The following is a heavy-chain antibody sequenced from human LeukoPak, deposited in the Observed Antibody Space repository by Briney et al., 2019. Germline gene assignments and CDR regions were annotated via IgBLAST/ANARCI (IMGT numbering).Heavy chain of an antibody. CDR1: GGSISSYY. D-gene: IGHD3-22*01. Sequence: SETLSLTCTVSGGSISSYYWSWIRQPPGKGLEWIGSIYYSRSTYYNPSLKSRVTISVDTSKNQFSLKLSSVTAADTAVYYCARHVESSGYYWFDPWGQGTLVTVSS. V-gene: IGHV4-39*01. J-gene: IGHJ5*02. CDR3: ARHVESSGYYWFDP. CDR2: IYYSRST.